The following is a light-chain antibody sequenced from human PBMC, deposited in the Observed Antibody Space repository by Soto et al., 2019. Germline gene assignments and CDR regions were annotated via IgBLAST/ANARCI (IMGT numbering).Light chain of an antibody. V-gene: IGKV3-15*01. CDR2: DTS. CDR1: QSVSSN. CDR3: QQYNSWPYT. J-gene: IGKJ2*01. Sequence: EIVMTQSPATLSVSPGERATLSCRASQSVSSNLAWYRQKPGQAPRLLIYDTSTRATGIPARFSGSGSGTEFTLTISSLQSEDFAVYYCQQYNSWPYTFGQGTKLEIK.